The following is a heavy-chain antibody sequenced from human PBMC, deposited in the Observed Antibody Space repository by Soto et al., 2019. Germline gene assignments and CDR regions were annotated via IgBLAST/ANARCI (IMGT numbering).Heavy chain of an antibody. CDR2: ISAYNGNT. J-gene: IGHJ5*02. D-gene: IGHD3-10*01. V-gene: IGHV1-18*01. CDR1: GYTFTSYG. CDR3: ARDTVDYYGSGSEALYNWFDH. Sequence: QVQLVQSGAEVKKPGASVKVSCKASGYTFTSYGISWVRQAPGQGLEWMGWISAYNGNTNYAQKLQGRVTMTTDTSTSTAYMELRSLRSDDTAVYYCARDTVDYYGSGSEALYNWFDHWGQGTLVTVSS.